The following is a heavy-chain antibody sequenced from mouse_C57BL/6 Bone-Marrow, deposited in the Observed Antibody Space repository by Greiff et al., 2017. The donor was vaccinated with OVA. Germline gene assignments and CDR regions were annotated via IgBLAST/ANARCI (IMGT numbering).Heavy chain of an antibody. CDR3: ARGVYYSNYGDYAMDY. V-gene: IGHV5-6*02. J-gene: IGHJ4*01. CDR2: ISSGGSYT. D-gene: IGHD2-5*01. CDR1: GFTFSSYG. Sequence: EVMLVESGGDLVKPGGSLKLSCAASGFTFSSYGMSWVRQTPDKRLEWVATISSGGSYTYYPDSVKGRFTISRDNAKNTLYLQMSSLKSEDTAMYYCARGVYYSNYGDYAMDYWGQGTSVTVSS.